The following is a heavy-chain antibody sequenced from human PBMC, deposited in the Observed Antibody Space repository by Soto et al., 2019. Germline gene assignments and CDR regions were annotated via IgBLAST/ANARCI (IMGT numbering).Heavy chain of an antibody. CDR1: GFIFSGYG. CDR3: AKAAIWGGGRYYYYYMDV. J-gene: IGHJ6*03. CDR2: IYAGGSTT. Sequence: EVQLLESGGGLVQPGGSLRLSCAASGFIFSGYGMTWVRQAPGKGLEWVSIIYAGGSTTHYADSVKGRFTISRDDSKNTLYLQMNSLRGDDTAVYYCAKAAIWGGGRYYYYYMDVWGKGTTVTVSS. D-gene: IGHD2-15*01. V-gene: IGHV3-23*03.